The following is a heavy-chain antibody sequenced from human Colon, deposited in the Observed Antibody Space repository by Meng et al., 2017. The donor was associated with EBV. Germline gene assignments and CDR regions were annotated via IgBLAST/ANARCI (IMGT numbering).Heavy chain of an antibody. CDR1: GCSMSRVNYY. CDR3: ASFDHIPRRNYFDY. V-gene: IGHV4-30-4*01. J-gene: IGHJ4*02. CDR2: IHHSGSA. D-gene: IGHD2-21*01. Sequence: QLQVVGPGPVDPSKTLSLPCTVSGCSMSRVNYYWSWIRQPPGKGLEWIGYIHHSGSAYYNPSLKSRVSISVDTSKNQFSLNLNSMTAADTAVYYCASFDHIPRRNYFDYWGQGTLVTVSS.